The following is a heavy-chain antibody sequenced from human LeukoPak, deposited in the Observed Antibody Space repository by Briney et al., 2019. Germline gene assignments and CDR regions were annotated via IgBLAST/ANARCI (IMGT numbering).Heavy chain of an antibody. J-gene: IGHJ3*02. CDR1: GYTFTSYG. D-gene: IGHD2-15*01. CDR2: ISAYNGNT. CDR3: ATQKKRLPRSAFDI. V-gene: IGHV1-18*01. Sequence: GASVKVSCKASGYTFTSYGISWVRQAPGQGLEWMGWISAYNGNTNYAQKFQGRVTMTEDTSTDTAYMELSSLRSEDTAVYYCATQKKRLPRSAFDIWGQGTMVTVSS.